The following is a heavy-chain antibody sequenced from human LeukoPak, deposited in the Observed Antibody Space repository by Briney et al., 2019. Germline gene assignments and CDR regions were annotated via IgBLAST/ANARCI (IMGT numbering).Heavy chain of an antibody. CDR2: ISYDGSNK. D-gene: IGHD3-10*01. Sequence: GGSLRLSCAASGFTFSSYWMHWVRQAPGKGLEWVAVISYDGSNKYYADSVKGRFTISRDNSKNTLYLQMNSLRAEDTAVYYCAREYMVRGFSFDYWGQGTLVTVSS. V-gene: IGHV3-30*03. J-gene: IGHJ4*02. CDR1: GFTFSSYW. CDR3: AREYMVRGFSFDY.